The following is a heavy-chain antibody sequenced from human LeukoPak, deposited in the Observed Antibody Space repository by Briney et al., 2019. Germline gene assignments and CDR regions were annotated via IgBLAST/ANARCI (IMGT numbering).Heavy chain of an antibody. CDR1: GFTFSSYA. Sequence: GGSLRLSCAASGFTFSSYAMSWVRQAPGKGLEWVSAISGSGGSTYYADSVKGRFTISRDNSKNTLYLQMNSLRAEDTAVYYCAKDKSPKGYSSSWSSFDYWGQGTLVTVSS. D-gene: IGHD6-13*01. CDR3: AKDKSPKGYSSSWSSFDY. J-gene: IGHJ4*02. CDR2: ISGSGGST. V-gene: IGHV3-23*01.